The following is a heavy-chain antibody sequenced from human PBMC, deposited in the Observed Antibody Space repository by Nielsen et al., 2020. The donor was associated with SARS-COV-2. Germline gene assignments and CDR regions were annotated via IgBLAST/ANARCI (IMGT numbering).Heavy chain of an antibody. Sequence: SETLSLTCTVSGGSISSYYWSWIRQPPGKGLEWIGYIYYSGSTYYNPSLKSRVTISVDTSKNQFSLKLSSVTAADTAVYYCARVVMVRGVRGFDYWGQGTLVTVSS. CDR2: IYYSGST. V-gene: IGHV4-59*01. J-gene: IGHJ4*02. CDR3: ARVVMVRGVRGFDY. CDR1: GGSISSYY. D-gene: IGHD3-10*01.